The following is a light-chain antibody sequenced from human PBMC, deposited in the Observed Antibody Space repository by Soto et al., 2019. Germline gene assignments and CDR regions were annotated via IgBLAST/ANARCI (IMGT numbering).Light chain of an antibody. V-gene: IGLV2-14*03. CDR1: SSDVGGYNY. Sequence: QSVLTQPASVSGSPGQSITISCTGTSSDVGGYNYVSWYQQHPGKAPKLMIYDVSNRPSGVSNRFSGSKSGNTASLTISGLQAEDEADYYCSSYTSSSTPLYVFGTGTKVNFL. CDR3: SSYTSSSTPLYV. CDR2: DVS. J-gene: IGLJ1*01.